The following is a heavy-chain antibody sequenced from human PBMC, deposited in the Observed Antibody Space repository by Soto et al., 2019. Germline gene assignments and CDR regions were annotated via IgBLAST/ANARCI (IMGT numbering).Heavy chain of an antibody. CDR3: ARGGTGLRLLEWPPLDV. D-gene: IGHD3-3*01. CDR1: GGSISSYY. V-gene: IGHV4-59*01. Sequence: SETLSLTCTVSGGSISSYYWSWIRQPPGKGLEWIGYIYYSGSTNYNPSLKSRVTISVDTSKNQFSLKLSSVTAADTAVYYCARGGTGLRLLEWPPLDVWGQGTTVTVSS. J-gene: IGHJ6*02. CDR2: IYYSGST.